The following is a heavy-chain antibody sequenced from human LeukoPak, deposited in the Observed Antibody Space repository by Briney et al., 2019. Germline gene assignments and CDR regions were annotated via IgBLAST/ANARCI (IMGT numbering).Heavy chain of an antibody. CDR2: IRSKAYGGTA. D-gene: IGHD6-13*01. CDR1: RITFGDYT. CDR3: TKDPPATDTGY. Sequence: GGSLRLSCTAPRITFGDYTMTWVRQAPGKGLEWVGSIRSKAYGGTAEYAASVKGRFTISRDDSKSIAYLQMNSLKTEDTAVYYCTKDPPATDTGYWGQGARVTVSS. J-gene: IGHJ4*02. V-gene: IGHV3-49*04.